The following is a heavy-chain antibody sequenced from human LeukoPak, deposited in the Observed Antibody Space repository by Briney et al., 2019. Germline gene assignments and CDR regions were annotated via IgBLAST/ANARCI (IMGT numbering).Heavy chain of an antibody. V-gene: IGHV4-59*08. Sequence: PSETLSLTCTVSGGTISSYYCNWIRQPPGKGLEWIGYIHDSGSTKYNPSLKSRVTISVETSENQFSLKLSSVTAADTAVYYCARWYYSGWAFDYWGQGTLVTGSS. CDR3: ARWYYSGWAFDY. CDR2: IHDSGST. CDR1: GGTISSYY. D-gene: IGHD6-19*01. J-gene: IGHJ4*02.